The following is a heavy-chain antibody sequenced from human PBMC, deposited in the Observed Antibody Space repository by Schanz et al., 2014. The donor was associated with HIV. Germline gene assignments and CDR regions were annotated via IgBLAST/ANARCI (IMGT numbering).Heavy chain of an antibody. J-gene: IGHJ4*02. CDR3: ARSASVISSGWCSGNACYSGAFHS. CDR1: GGTFSSYA. D-gene: IGHD2-15*01. CDR2: IIPIFGTT. Sequence: QVQLVQSGAEVKKPGSSVKVSCKASGGTFSSYAISWVRQAPGQGLEWMGGIIPIFGTTNYAQKFQGRVTITADKSTTTAYMELSNLRSEDTAVYFCARSASVISSGWCSGNACYSGAFHSWGQGSLVIVSS. V-gene: IGHV1-69*06.